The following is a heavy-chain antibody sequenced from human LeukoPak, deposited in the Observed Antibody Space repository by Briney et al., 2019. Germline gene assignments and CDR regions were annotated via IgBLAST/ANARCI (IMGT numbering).Heavy chain of an antibody. J-gene: IGHJ4*02. CDR3: AKSTTKAHYYDSSGYPY. Sequence: RGSLRLSCAASGFTFSSYAMSWVRQAPGKGLEWVSAIRGSGGSTYYADSVKGRFTISRDNSKNTLYLQMNSLRAEDTAVYYCAKSTTKAHYYDSSGYPYWGQGTLVTVSS. CDR2: IRGSGGST. D-gene: IGHD3-22*01. CDR1: GFTFSSYA. V-gene: IGHV3-23*01.